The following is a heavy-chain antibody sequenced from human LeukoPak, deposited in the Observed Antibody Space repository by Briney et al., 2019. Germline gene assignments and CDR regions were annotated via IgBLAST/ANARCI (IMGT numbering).Heavy chain of an antibody. CDR2: IYYSGST. J-gene: IGHJ4*02. CDR3: ARLGDRRYFDY. CDR1: GGSISSSSYY. V-gene: IGHV4-39*01. D-gene: IGHD2-21*01. Sequence: PSETLSLTCTVSGGSISSSSYYWGWIRQPPGKGLEWIGSIYYSGSTYYNPSLKSRVTISVDTSKNQFSLKLSSVTAADTAVYYCARLGDRRYFDYWGQGTLDTVSS.